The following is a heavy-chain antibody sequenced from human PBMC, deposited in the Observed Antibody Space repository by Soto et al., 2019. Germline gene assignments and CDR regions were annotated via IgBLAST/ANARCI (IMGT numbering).Heavy chain of an antibody. Sequence: ESLKISCTSSGYSFSPYWIGWVRQMPGKGLEWMGSIYPGDSDARYSPSFQGQVTISVDTSITTAYLQLNSLKASDTAIYYCARRRNWEFSFWGQGTLVTVSS. J-gene: IGHJ4*02. CDR2: IYPGDSDA. CDR1: GYSFSPYW. V-gene: IGHV5-51*01. D-gene: IGHD7-27*01. CDR3: ARRRNWEFSF.